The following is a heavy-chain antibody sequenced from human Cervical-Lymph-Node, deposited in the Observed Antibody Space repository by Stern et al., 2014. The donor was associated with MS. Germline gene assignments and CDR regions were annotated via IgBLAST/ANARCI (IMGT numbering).Heavy chain of an antibody. CDR3: ALSSETSDRWYSLGYDL. CDR2: IFPVFGTP. Sequence: VQLVQFGAEVTKPGSLVKVSCKASGGTFSQFPSSWVRQAPGQGLEWMGGIFPVFGTPTYAQEFRGRVTITADVSTSTVYMELSSLRSDDTAVYYCALSSETSDRWYSLGYDLWGQGTLVTVSS. J-gene: IGHJ5*02. D-gene: IGHD6-13*01. CDR1: GGTFSQFP. V-gene: IGHV1-69*01.